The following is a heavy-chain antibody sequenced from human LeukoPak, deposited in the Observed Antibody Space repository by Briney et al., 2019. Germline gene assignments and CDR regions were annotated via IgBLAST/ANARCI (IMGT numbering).Heavy chain of an antibody. CDR3: ARPGSSSSWYDWFDP. D-gene: IGHD6-13*01. J-gene: IGHJ5*02. V-gene: IGHV4-39*01. Sequence: KASETLSLTCTVSGGSISSSSYYWGWIRQPPGKGLEWIGSIYYSGSTYYNPSLKSRVTISLDTSKNQFSLKPSSVTAADTAVYYCARPGSSSSWYDWFDPWGQGTLVTVSS. CDR1: GGSISSSSYY. CDR2: IYYSGST.